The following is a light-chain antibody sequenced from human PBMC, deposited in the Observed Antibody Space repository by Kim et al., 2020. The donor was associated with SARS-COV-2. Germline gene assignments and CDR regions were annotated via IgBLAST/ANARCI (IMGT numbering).Light chain of an antibody. J-gene: IGLJ3*02. Sequence: GQRVTISCSGSSSNIGRNTATWYQQLPQTAPKLLIHSDSQRPAGVPDRFSGSKSGTSASLAISGLRSDDEADYYCAAWDDSLNGWVFGGGTQLTVL. V-gene: IGLV1-44*01. CDR3: AAWDDSLNGWV. CDR1: SSNIGRNT. CDR2: SDS.